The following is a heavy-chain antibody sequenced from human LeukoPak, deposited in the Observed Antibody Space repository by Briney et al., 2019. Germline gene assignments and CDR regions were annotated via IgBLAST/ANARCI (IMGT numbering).Heavy chain of an antibody. V-gene: IGHV4-38-2*02. D-gene: IGHD2-2*01. J-gene: IGHJ5*02. CDR2: IYYSGNT. CDR3: ARGSSHRSLLGSGNWFDP. CDR1: GYSISSGSY. Sequence: SETLSLTCTVSGYSISSGSYWGWIRQPPGKGLEWIGSIYYSGNTYYNASLKSRVTISVDTSKNQFSLKLSSVTAADTAVYYCARGSSHRSLLGSGNWFDPWGQGTLVTVSS.